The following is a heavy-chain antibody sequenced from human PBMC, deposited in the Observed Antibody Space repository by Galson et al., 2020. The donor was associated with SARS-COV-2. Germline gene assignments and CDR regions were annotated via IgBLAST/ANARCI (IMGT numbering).Heavy chain of an antibody. CDR3: ARDRRIFRRDRTYYYGVNV. Sequence: SETLSLTCIVSGDSIRSGGDRWAWIRQNPGKGLERIGDIHYAGRASYNPSLKSRVVISIDTSKSQFSLMMSSMTAADTAVYYCARDRRIFRRDRTYYYGVNVWGQGTTVTVSS. CDR1: GDSIRSGGDR. J-gene: IGHJ6*02. V-gene: IGHV4-31*03. D-gene: IGHD3-10*01. CDR2: IHYAGRA.